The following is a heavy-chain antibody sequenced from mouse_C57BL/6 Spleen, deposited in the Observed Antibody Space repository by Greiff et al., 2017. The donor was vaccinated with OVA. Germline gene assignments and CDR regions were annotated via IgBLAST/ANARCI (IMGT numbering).Heavy chain of an antibody. J-gene: IGHJ1*03. CDR1: GFTFSSYG. D-gene: IGHD1-1*01. Sequence: EVKLVESGGDLVKPGGSLKLSCAASGFTFSSYGMSWVRQTPDKRLEWVATISSGGSYTYYPDSVKGRFTISRDNAKNTLYLQMSSLKSEDTAMYYCARQENGSSYENFDVWGTGTTVTVSS. CDR2: ISSGGSYT. V-gene: IGHV5-6*01. CDR3: ARQENGSSYENFDV.